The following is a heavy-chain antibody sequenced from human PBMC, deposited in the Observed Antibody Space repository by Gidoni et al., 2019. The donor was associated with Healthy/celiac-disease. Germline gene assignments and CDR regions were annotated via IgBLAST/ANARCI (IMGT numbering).Heavy chain of an antibody. D-gene: IGHD6-13*01. Sequence: QVQLQQWGAGLLKPSETLSLTCAVSGGSFSGYYWSWIRQPQGKGLEWIGEINHSGSTNYNPSLKSRVTISVDTSKNQFSLKLSSVTAADTAVYYCARRNGIAAAGTLLYYYYGMDVWGQGTTVTVSS. J-gene: IGHJ6*02. CDR2: INHSGST. V-gene: IGHV4-34*01. CDR3: ARRNGIAAAGTLLYYYYGMDV. CDR1: GGSFSGYY.